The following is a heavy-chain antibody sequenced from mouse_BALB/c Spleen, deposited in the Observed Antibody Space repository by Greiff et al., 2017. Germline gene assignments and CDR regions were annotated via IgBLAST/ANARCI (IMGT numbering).Heavy chain of an antibody. V-gene: IGHV1S22*01. D-gene: IGHD1-2*01. CDR2: IYPGSGST. CDR1: GYTFTSYW. CDR3: TRSLLRLPYAMDY. J-gene: IGHJ4*01. Sequence: LQQPGSELVRPGASVKLSCKASGYTFTSYWMHWVKQRPGQGLEWIGNIYPGSGSTNYDEKFKSKAILTVDTSSSTAYMQLSSLTSEDSAVYYCTRSLLRLPYAMDYWGQGTSVTVSS.